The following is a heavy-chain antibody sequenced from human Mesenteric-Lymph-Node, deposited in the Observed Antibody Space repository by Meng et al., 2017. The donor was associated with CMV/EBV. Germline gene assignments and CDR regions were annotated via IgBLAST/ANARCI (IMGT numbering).Heavy chain of an antibody. Sequence: GGSLRLSCAASGFTFSSYGMHWVRQAPGKGLEWVAVIWYDGSNKYYADSVKGRFTISRDNSKNTLYLQMNSLRAEDTAVYYCATTRGDFWSGQWGAPLDYWGQGTLVTVSS. CDR2: IWYDGSNK. J-gene: IGHJ4*02. CDR1: GFTFSSYG. D-gene: IGHD3-3*01. CDR3: ATTRGDFWSGQWGAPLDY. V-gene: IGHV3-33*01.